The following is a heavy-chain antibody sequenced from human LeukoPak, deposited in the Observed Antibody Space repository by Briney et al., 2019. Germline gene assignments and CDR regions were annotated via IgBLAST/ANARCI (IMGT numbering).Heavy chain of an antibody. Sequence: ASVKVSFTASGGTFIIYAISWVRQAPGQGLERMGWISAYNGNTNYAQKLQGRVTMTRDTSTSIVYMELRSLTSDDTAVYYCARGIDSGSPPLGTFEIWGQGTMVTVSS. CDR1: GGTFIIYA. V-gene: IGHV1-18*01. J-gene: IGHJ3*02. D-gene: IGHD1-26*01. CDR3: ARGIDSGSPPLGTFEI. CDR2: ISAYNGNT.